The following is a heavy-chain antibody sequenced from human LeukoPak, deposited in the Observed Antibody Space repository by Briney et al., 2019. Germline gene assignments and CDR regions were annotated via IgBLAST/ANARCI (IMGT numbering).Heavy chain of an antibody. D-gene: IGHD2-21*01. V-gene: IGHV4-30-4*08. CDR2: IYYSGST. J-gene: IGHJ4*02. CDR3: ARVGEYCGGDCYDFDY. CDR1: GGSISSGDYY. Sequence: PSETLSLTCTVSGGSISSGDYYWRWIRQPPGKGLEWIGYIYYSGSTYYNPSLKSRVTISVDTSKNQFSLKLSSVTAADTAVYYCARVGEYCGGDCYDFDYWGQGTLVTVSS.